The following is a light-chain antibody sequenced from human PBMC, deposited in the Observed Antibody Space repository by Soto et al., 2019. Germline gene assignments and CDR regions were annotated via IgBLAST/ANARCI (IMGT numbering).Light chain of an antibody. CDR3: QSYDSSLRGYV. CDR1: SSNIGAGYD. CDR2: GNS. Sequence: QAVVTQPPSVSGAPGQRVTISCTGSSSNIGAGYDVHWYQQLPGTAPKLPIYGNSNRPSGVPDRFSGSKSGTSASLALTGLQAEDDADYYCQSYDSSLRGYVFGTGTKLTVL. V-gene: IGLV1-40*01. J-gene: IGLJ1*01.